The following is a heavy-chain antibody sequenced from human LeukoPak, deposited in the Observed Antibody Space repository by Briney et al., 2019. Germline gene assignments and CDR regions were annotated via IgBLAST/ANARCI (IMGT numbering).Heavy chain of an antibody. CDR3: ARSYYYDSSGYYTPPDY. V-gene: IGHV3-7*01. J-gene: IGHJ4*02. CDR1: GFTVSSNY. Sequence: GGSLRLSCAASGFTVSSNYMSWVRQAPGKGLEWVANIKQDGSEKYYVDSVKGRFTISRDNAKNSLYLQMNSLGAEDTATYYCARSYYYDSSGYYTPPDYWGQGTLVTVSS. CDR2: IKQDGSEK. D-gene: IGHD3-22*01.